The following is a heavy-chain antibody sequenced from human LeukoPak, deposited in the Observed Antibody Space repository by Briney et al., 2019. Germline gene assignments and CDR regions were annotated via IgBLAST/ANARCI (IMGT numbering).Heavy chain of an antibody. V-gene: IGHV3-23*01. D-gene: IGHD6-13*01. CDR1: XXXXXSXA. CDR2: ISGSGGST. Sequence: GGSLRXXXXXXXXXXXSXAMSWVRQAPGKGLEWVSAISGSGGSTYYADSVKGRFTISRDNSKNTLYLQMNSLRAEDTAVYYCAKVAPTTYSSSWYPKFFDYWGQGTLVTFSS. CDR3: AKVAPTTYSSSWYPKFFDY. J-gene: IGHJ4*02.